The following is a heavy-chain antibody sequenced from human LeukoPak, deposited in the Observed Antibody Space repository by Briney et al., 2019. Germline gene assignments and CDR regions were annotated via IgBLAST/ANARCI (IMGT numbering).Heavy chain of an antibody. CDR2: IYHSGST. Sequence: SETLSLTCTVSGGSISSGGYYWSWIRQPPGKGLEWIGYIYHSGSTYYNPSLKSRVTTSVDRSKNQFSLKLSSVTAADTAVYYCARDGEGAAAGNFDYWGQGTLVTVSS. V-gene: IGHV4-30-2*01. J-gene: IGHJ4*02. CDR3: ARDGEGAAAGNFDY. D-gene: IGHD6-25*01. CDR1: GGSISSGGYY.